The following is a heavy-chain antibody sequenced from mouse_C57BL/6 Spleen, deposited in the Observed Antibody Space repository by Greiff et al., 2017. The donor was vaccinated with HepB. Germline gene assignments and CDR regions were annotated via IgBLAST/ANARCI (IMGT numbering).Heavy chain of an antibody. CDR2: IDPSDSYT. J-gene: IGHJ3*01. D-gene: IGHD3-2*02. CDR3: ARTGSSGYLAWFAY. V-gene: IGHV1-69*01. Sequence: QVQLQQPGAELVMPGASVKLSCKASGYTFTSYWMHWVKQRPGQGLEWIGEIDPSDSYTNYNQKFKGKSTLTVDKSTSTAYMQLSILTSEDSAVYYCARTGSSGYLAWFAYWGQGTLVTVSA. CDR1: GYTFTSYW.